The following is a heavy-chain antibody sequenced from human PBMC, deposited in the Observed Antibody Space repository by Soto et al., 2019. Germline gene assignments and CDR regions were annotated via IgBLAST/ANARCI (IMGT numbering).Heavy chain of an antibody. Sequence: EEQLVESGGGLVEPGGSLRLSCAASGFSFSNAWMNWVRQVRGKGLEWVGRIKSRSDGGTADYAAPVEGRFTISRDDSKNTLDLQMNSLKTEDTAVYYCTTGGYSGWRWWYNGMDVWGQGTTVTVS. D-gene: IGHD1-26*01. V-gene: IGHV3-15*07. CDR1: GFSFSNAW. CDR2: IKSRSDGGTA. CDR3: TTGGYSGWRWWYNGMDV. J-gene: IGHJ6*02.